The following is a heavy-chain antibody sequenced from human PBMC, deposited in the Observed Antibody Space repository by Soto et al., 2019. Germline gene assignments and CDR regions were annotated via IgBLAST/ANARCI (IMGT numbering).Heavy chain of an antibody. V-gene: IGHV3-23*01. CDR1: GFTFSSYA. CDR2: VSGSGGST. Sequence: EVQLLESGGGLVQPGGSLRLSCAASGFTFSSYALSWVRQAPGKGLEWVSAVSGSGGSTYYEDSVKGRSTISRDSSKNTRYLQINSLNAEVKAVYYCAKDSGYSGGFGHYWVQGALVAVSS. J-gene: IGHJ4*02. CDR3: AKDSGYSGGFGHY. D-gene: IGHD5-12*01.